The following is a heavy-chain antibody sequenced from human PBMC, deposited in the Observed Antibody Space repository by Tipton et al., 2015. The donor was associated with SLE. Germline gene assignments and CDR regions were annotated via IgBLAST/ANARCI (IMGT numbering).Heavy chain of an antibody. D-gene: IGHD3-22*01. V-gene: IGHV3-33*08. CDR1: GFTFSSYG. CDR2: IWYDGSSK. Sequence: SLRLSCTASGFTFSSYGMHWVRQAPGKGLEWVAFIWYDGSSKYYADAVKGRFSITRDTDKNTLYLQMNIMRAEDTAVYYYSRGGNDRSGSHGYGGQGILVTVSA. CDR3: SRGGNDRSGSHGY. J-gene: IGHJ4*02.